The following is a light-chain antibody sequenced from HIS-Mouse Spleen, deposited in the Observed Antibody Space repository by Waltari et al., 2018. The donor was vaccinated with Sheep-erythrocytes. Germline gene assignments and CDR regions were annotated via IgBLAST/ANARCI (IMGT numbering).Light chain of an antibody. CDR2: EVS. J-gene: IGLJ3*02. CDR1: SSDVGGYNY. V-gene: IGLV2-8*01. Sequence: QSALTQPASVSGSPGQAVTISCPGPSSDVGGYNYVSWYQQPPGKAPKLMIYEVSKRPSGVPDRFSGSKSGNTASLTVSGLQAEDEADYYCSSYAGSNNWVFGGGTKLTVL. CDR3: SSYAGSNNWV.